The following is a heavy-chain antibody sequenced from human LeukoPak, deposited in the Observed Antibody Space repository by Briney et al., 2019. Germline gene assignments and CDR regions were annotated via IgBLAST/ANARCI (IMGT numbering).Heavy chain of an antibody. Sequence: GGSLRLSCAASGFTFSSYAMNWLRQAPGKGLEWVAGISSGDRTFHAESVKGRFTISRDKSKDTLYLQMNSLRAEDTAVYYCAKDATASPYFHWFDNWGQGTQVIVSS. CDR3: AKDATASPYFHWFDN. CDR1: GFTFSSYA. D-gene: IGHD3-9*01. V-gene: IGHV3-23*01. CDR2: ISSGDRT. J-gene: IGHJ4*02.